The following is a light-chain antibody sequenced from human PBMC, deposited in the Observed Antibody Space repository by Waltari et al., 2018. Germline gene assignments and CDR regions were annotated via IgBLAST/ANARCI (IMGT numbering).Light chain of an antibody. Sequence: DIVMTQSPDSLAVSLGERATINCKSSQSVLYSSNNKNYLAWYQQKPGQPPKLLVYWASTRESGVPDRFSGSGSGTEFTLAISSLQAEDVAIYYCQQYLSTPPTVGQGTKVEIK. CDR2: WAS. CDR3: QQYLSTPPT. V-gene: IGKV4-1*01. CDR1: QSVLYSSNNKNY. J-gene: IGKJ1*01.